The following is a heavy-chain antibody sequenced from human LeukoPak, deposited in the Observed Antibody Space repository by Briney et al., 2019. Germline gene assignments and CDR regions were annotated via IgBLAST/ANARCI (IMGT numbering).Heavy chain of an antibody. V-gene: IGHV4-59*01. CDR1: GGSISSYY. CDR3: ARDRSPKYDILTGYYYYYGMDV. J-gene: IGHJ6*02. Sequence: PSETLSLTCTVSGGSISSYYWSWIRQPPGKGLEWIGYIYYSGSTNYNPSLKSRVTISVDTSKNQFSLKLSSVTAADTAVYYCARDRSPKYDILTGYYYYYGMDVWGQGTTVTVSS. CDR2: IYYSGST. D-gene: IGHD3-9*01.